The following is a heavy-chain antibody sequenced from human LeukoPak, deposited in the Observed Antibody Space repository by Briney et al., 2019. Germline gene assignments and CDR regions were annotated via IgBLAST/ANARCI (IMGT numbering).Heavy chain of an antibody. CDR2: IQEDGKKE. CDR1: GFTFTKFW. V-gene: IGHV3-7*01. J-gene: IGHJ4*02. CDR3: AKDIVGGGDDY. D-gene: IGHD2-21*02. Sequence: GSLRLCCEASGFTFTKFWMSWVRQAPGKGLEWVANIQEDGKKENYVDSVRGRFTISRDNAKNSIYLQMNSLRVEDTAVYYCAKDIVGGGDDYWGQGTLVIVSS.